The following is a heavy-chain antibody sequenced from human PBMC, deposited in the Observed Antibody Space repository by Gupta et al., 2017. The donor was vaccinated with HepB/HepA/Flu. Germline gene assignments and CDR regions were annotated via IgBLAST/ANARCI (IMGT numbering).Heavy chain of an antibody. CDR1: GFTFGNYE. V-gene: IGHV3-48*03. Sequence: EVQLVESGGGVVQPGGSLRLSLGASGFTFGNYELNWVRQAPGKGLEWVAYISRRGNSVYYADSVRGRFTISRDNGKNSLYLKMNSLRAEDTGVYYCARDSAVRGIIIFFDKWGQGALVTVSS. CDR3: ARDSAVRGIIIFFDK. J-gene: IGHJ4*02. D-gene: IGHD3-10*01. CDR2: ISRRGNSV.